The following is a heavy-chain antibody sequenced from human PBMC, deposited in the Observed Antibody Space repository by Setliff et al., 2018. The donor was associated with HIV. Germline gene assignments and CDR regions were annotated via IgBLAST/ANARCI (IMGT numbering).Heavy chain of an antibody. V-gene: IGHV3-7*01. Sequence: GGSLRLSCAASGFTFNSYAMSWVRQAPGKGLEWVATIKKDGSEIYYVDSVKGRFTISRDNARTSLFLEMRSLRAEDTAVYYCARDEPTGGIDYGGQGTLVTVSS. D-gene: IGHD3-16*01. CDR3: ARDEPTGGIDY. CDR1: GFTFNSYA. J-gene: IGHJ4*02. CDR2: IKKDGSEI.